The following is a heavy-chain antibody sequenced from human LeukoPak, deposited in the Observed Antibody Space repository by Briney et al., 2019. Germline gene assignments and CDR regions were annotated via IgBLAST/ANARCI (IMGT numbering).Heavy chain of an antibody. J-gene: IGHJ4*02. CDR1: GFTLSSYA. V-gene: IGHV3-23*01. CDR3: ARVNSGSYFDY. D-gene: IGHD3-10*01. CDR2: ISDGGGST. Sequence: GGSLRLSCAASGFTLSSYAMSWVRQAPGKGLEWVSGISDGGGSTYHADSVKGRFTIFRDNSKNTLYLQMNSLRAEDTAVYYCARVNSGSYFDYWGQGTLVTVSS.